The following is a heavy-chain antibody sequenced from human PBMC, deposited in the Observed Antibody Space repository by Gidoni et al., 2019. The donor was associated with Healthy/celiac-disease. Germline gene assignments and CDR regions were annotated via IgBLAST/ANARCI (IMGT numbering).Heavy chain of an antibody. CDR3: AKDIENYGDYGMDV. CDR1: GFTFDDYA. CDR2: ISWNSGSI. Sequence: EVQLVESGGGLVQPGRSLRLSCAASGFTFDDYAMHWVRQAPGKGLEWVSGISWNSGSIGYAGSLKGRFTISRDNAKNSLYLQMNSLRAEDTALYYCAKDIENYGDYGMDVWGQGTTVTVSS. V-gene: IGHV3-9*01. J-gene: IGHJ6*02. D-gene: IGHD4-17*01.